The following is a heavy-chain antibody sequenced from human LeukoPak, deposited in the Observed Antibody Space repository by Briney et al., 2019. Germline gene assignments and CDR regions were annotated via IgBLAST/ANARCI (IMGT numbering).Heavy chain of an antibody. V-gene: IGHV1-46*01. Sequence: ASVKVSCKASGYTFTSYYMHWVRQAPGQGLEWMGIINPSGGSTSYAQKFQGRVTMTRDTSTSTVYMELSSLRSEDTAVYYCARIGTLGSSGWYYFDYWGQVTLVTVSS. CDR3: ARIGTLGSSGWYYFDY. J-gene: IGHJ4*02. CDR2: INPSGGST. D-gene: IGHD6-19*01. CDR1: GYTFTSYY.